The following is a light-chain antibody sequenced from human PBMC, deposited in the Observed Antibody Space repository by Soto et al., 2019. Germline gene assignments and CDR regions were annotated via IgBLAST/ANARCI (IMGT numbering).Light chain of an antibody. CDR1: QSVSGY. J-gene: IGKJ1*01. V-gene: IGKV3-15*01. CDR2: GAS. Sequence: EIVMTQSPATLSVSPGERATLSCRASQSVSGYLAWYQQKPGQAPRLLIYGASTRATGIPARFSGSGSGTDFTLTISSLQSEDFAAYYCQQYYNWPRTFGQGTKVDLK. CDR3: QQYYNWPRT.